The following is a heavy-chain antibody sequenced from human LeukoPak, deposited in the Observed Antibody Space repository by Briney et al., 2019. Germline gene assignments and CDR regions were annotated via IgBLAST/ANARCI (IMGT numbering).Heavy chain of an antibody. D-gene: IGHD3-10*01. Sequence: GGSLRLSCAASGFTFSSYAMSWVRQAPGKGLEWVSAISGSGGSTYYADSMKGRFTISRDNSKNTLYLQMNSLRAEGTAVYYCAKGITMVRGVIDYWGQGTLVTVSS. V-gene: IGHV3-23*01. CDR2: ISGSGGST. CDR1: GFTFSSYA. J-gene: IGHJ4*02. CDR3: AKGITMVRGVIDY.